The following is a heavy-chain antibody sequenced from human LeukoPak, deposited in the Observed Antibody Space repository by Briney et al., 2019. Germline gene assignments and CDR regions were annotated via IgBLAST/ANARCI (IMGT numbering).Heavy chain of an antibody. Sequence: ASVKVSCKASGYTFTGYYMHWVRQAPGQGLEWMGWINPNSGGTNYAQKFQGRVTMTRDTSISTAYMELSRLRSDDTAVYYCARAENDFWSGDYWGQGTLVTVSS. J-gene: IGHJ4*02. CDR3: ARAENDFWSGDY. CDR2: INPNSGGT. D-gene: IGHD3-3*01. V-gene: IGHV1-2*02. CDR1: GYTFTGYY.